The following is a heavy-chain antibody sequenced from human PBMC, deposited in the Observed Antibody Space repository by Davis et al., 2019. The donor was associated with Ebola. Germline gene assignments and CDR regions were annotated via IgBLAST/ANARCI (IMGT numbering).Heavy chain of an antibody. CDR1: GFTFSSYS. D-gene: IGHD6-25*01. J-gene: IGHJ4*02. CDR2: ISGSGGST. Sequence: GEFLKTPCAASGFTFSSYSMNGVRQAPGKGPEWVSAISGSGGSTYYADSVKGRFTISRDNSKNTLYLQMNSLRAEDTAVYYCARKRSFDYWGQGTLVTVSS. V-gene: IGHV3-23*01. CDR3: ARKRSFDY.